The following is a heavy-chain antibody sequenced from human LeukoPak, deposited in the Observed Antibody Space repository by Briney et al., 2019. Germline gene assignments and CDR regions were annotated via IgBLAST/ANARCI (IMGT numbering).Heavy chain of an antibody. D-gene: IGHD3-10*01. J-gene: IGHJ4*02. CDR1: GFTVSSNH. V-gene: IGHV3-53*01. CDR2: IYSGGST. CDR3: ALNYYGSGSHDY. Sequence: GGSLRLSCAASGFTVSSNHMSWVRQAPGKGLEWVSVIYSGGSTYYADSVKGRFTISRDNSKNTPYLQMNSLRAEDTAVYYCALNYYGSGSHDYWGQGTLVTVSS.